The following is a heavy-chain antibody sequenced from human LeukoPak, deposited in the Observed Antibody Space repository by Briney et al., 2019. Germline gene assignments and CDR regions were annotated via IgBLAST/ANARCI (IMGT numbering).Heavy chain of an antibody. Sequence: PSETLSLTCAVYGGSFSGYYWSWIRQPPGKGLEWIGEINHSGSTNYNPSLKSRVTISVDTSKNQLSLKMSSVTAADTAVYYCARHCRGQQRITMVRGVIGFDYWGQGTLVTVSS. J-gene: IGHJ4*02. V-gene: IGHV4-34*01. CDR3: ARHCRGQQRITMVRGVIGFDY. CDR2: INHSGST. D-gene: IGHD3-10*01. CDR1: GGSFSGYY.